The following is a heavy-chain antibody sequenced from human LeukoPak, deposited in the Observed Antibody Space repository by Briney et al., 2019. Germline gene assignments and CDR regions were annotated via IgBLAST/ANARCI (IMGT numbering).Heavy chain of an antibody. V-gene: IGHV3-74*01. J-gene: IGHJ5*02. CDR1: GFTFSSYW. Sequence: GGSLRLSCAASGFTFSSYWMHWVRQAPGKGLVWVSRINGDGSFTNYADSVQGRFIISRENAKNTLYLQMNSLRAEDTAVYYCARSTGNWFDPWGQGTLVTVSS. D-gene: IGHD4-11*01. CDR2: INGDGSFT. CDR3: ARSTGNWFDP.